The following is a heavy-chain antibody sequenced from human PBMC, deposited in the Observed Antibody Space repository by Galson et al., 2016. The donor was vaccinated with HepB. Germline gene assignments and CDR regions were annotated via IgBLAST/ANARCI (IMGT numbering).Heavy chain of an antibody. Sequence: SETLSLTCTVSGVSMSSYYWSCIRQTAGKGLEWIGRVYASGRTSYSPSFKRRVTMSIDTSKKQFSLNLNSVTAADTAVYYCATEPTDYDSRQGTFDIWGPGKVVSVSS. CDR1: GVSMSSYY. CDR3: ATEPTDYDSRQGTFDI. J-gene: IGHJ3*02. V-gene: IGHV4-4*07. D-gene: IGHD3-22*01. CDR2: VYASGRT.